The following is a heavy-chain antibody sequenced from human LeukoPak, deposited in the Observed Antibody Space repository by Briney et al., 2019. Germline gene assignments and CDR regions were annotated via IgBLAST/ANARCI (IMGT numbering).Heavy chain of an antibody. V-gene: IGHV4-4*07. J-gene: IGHJ4*02. CDR3: ALLYDYVWGSYLDY. D-gene: IGHD3-16*02. CDR2: IYTSGST. Sequence: SETLSLTCTVSGGSISSYYWSWIRHPAGKGLELIGRIYTSGSTNYNPSFKSRVTMSVDTSKNQFSLKLSSVTAADTAVYYCALLYDYVWGSYLDYWGQGTLVTVSS. CDR1: GGSISSYY.